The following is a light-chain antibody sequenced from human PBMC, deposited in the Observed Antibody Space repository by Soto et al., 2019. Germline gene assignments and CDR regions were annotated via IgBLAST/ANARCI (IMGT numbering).Light chain of an antibody. CDR1: EIVSSY. Sequence: EVVMTQSPATLSLSPGERATLACRAGEIVSSYLAWYQQKPGQAPRLLIYDASNRATGIPTRFSGSGSGTDFTLTISSLEPEDFAVYYCQQRSNWPWTFGQGTKVDIK. CDR3: QQRSNWPWT. V-gene: IGKV3-11*01. CDR2: DAS. J-gene: IGKJ1*01.